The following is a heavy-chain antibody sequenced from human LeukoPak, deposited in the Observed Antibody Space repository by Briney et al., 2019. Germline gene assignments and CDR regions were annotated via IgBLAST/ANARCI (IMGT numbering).Heavy chain of an antibody. CDR1: GGSISSYY. J-gene: IGHJ4*02. CDR2: IYYTGSA. V-gene: IGHV4-59*01. Sequence: SETLSLTCTVSGGSISSYYWSWIRQPPGKGLEWIGNIYYTGSANYNPSLKSRVTISVDTSKNQFSLKLTSVTAADTAVYYCARAFSSGWYPYSIGGLWFDYWGQGTLVTVSS. CDR3: ARAFSSGWYPYSIGGLWFDY. D-gene: IGHD6-19*01.